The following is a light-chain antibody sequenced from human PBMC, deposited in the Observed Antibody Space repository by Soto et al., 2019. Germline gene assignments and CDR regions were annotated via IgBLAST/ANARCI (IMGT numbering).Light chain of an antibody. V-gene: IGKV3-20*01. CDR3: LQYASSPLT. J-gene: IGKJ4*01. CDR2: GAS. Sequence: ETVLTQSPGTLSLSPGERATLSCRASQSVAKSDLAWYQHKPGQGPGLLISGASSRATGIPDGFSGSGSGNDFTHTISRLEAEDFAVYYCLQYASSPLTFGGGTKVEI. CDR1: QSVAKSD.